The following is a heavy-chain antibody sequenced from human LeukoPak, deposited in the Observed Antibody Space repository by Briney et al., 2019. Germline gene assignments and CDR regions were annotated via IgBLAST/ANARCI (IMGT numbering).Heavy chain of an antibody. V-gene: IGHV1-69*05. Sequence: SVTVSCKASGGTFSSYAISWVRQAPGQGLEWMGGIIPIFGTANYAQKFQGRVTITTDESTSTAYMELSSLRSEDTAVYYCARNTYYYDSSGYYLDYWGQGTLVTVSS. CDR3: ARNTYYYDSSGYYLDY. J-gene: IGHJ4*02. CDR1: GGTFSSYA. CDR2: IIPIFGTA. D-gene: IGHD3-22*01.